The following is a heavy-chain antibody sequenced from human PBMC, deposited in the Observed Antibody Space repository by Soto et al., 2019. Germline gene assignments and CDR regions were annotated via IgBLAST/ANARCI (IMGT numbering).Heavy chain of an antibody. CDR2: ISLYSDST. CDR1: GYTFSNYG. V-gene: IGHV1-18*01. J-gene: IGHJ5*02. Sequence: GASLKVSGKTSGYTFSNYGITWVRHAPGQPLEWLGWISLYSDSTNYAQKFQGRVSMTTDTYTTTAYMELRSLRSDDTAVYYCARVVPGAEAWFGPWGQGPLVPASS. CDR3: ARVVPGAEAWFGP. D-gene: IGHD2-2*01.